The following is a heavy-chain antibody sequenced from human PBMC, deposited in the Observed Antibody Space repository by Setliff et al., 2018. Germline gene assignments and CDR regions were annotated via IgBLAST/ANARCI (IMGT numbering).Heavy chain of an antibody. CDR1: GGFIRDYY. CDR3: AAVGIDAGGGWFDP. Sequence: PSETLSLTCTVSGGFIRDYYWNWIRQSPGKGLEWIGYIYYRGTTNYNSSLKGRVTISIDMSKNQFSLKLSSATAADTAVYFCAAVGIDAGGGWFDPWGHGIPVTVSS. CDR2: IYYRGTT. V-gene: IGHV4-59*01. J-gene: IGHJ5*02. D-gene: IGHD1-26*01.